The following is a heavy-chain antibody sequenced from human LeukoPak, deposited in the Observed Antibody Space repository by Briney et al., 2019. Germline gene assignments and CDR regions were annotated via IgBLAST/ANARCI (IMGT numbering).Heavy chain of an antibody. Sequence: PSETLSLTCTVSGGSISSHFWTWIRQPPGKGLEWIGYLLDSWRTKDNPSLQSRVTLSADTSKNQFSLRLTSVTAADTAVYYCATIRRGSIYGYFGFWGQGILVTVSS. D-gene: IGHD5-18*01. J-gene: IGHJ4*02. CDR3: ATIRRGSIYGYFGF. V-gene: IGHV4-59*11. CDR1: GGSISSHF. CDR2: LLDSWRT.